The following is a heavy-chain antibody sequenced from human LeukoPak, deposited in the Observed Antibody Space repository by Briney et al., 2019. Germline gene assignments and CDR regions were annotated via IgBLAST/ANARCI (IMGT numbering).Heavy chain of an antibody. D-gene: IGHD5-12*01. CDR2: ISSSGSTI. CDR3: AREARGYSSYYYMDV. J-gene: IGHJ6*03. CDR1: GFTFSDYY. V-gene: IGHV3-11*04. Sequence: GGSLRLSCAASGFTFSDYYMSWIRQAPGKGLEWVSYISSSGSTIYYADSVKSRFTISRDNAKNSLYLQMNSLRAEDTAVYYCAREARGYSSYYYMDVWGKGTTVTVSS.